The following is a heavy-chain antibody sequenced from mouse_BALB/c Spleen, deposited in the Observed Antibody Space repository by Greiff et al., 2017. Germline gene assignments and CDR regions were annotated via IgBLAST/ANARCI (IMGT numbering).Heavy chain of an antibody. CDR3: ARHYYGSSYDAMDY. D-gene: IGHD1-1*01. CDR2: ISSGGSYT. V-gene: IGHV5-6*01. CDR1: GFTFSSYG. Sequence: EVQRVESGGDLVKPGGSLKLSCAASGFTFSSYGMSWVRQTPDKRLEWVATISSGGSYTYYPDSVKGRFTISRDNAKNTLYLQMSSLKSEDTAMYYCARHYYGSSYDAMDYWGQGTSVTVSS. J-gene: IGHJ4*01.